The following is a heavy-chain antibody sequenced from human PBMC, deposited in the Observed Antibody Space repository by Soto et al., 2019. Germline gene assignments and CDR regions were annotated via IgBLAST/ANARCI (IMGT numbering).Heavy chain of an antibody. CDR2: IYYSGST. CDR1: GGSISSYY. Sequence: PSATLSLTCTVSGGSISSYYWSWIRQPPGKGLEWIGYIYYSGSTNYNPSLKSRVTISVDTSKNQFSLKLSSVTAADTAVYYCARGVEMATIFGYYFDYWGQGTLVTVSS. V-gene: IGHV4-59*01. J-gene: IGHJ4*02. CDR3: ARGVEMATIFGYYFDY. D-gene: IGHD5-12*01.